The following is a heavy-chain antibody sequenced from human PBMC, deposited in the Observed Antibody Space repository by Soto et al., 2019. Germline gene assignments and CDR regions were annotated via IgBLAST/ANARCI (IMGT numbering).Heavy chain of an antibody. CDR3: ARQIRYTYGYFPRYIDQ. CDR1: SATMNTFY. V-gene: IGHV4-4*07. D-gene: IGHD5-18*01. J-gene: IGHJ4*02. Sequence: SETLSLTCTVSSATMNTFYFNWIRQPAGRGLEWIGHVYSNGSTNYNPSLKSRLTISVDTSKSQFSLTLSSVTAADSAMYFCARQIRYTYGYFPRYIDQWGQGTRVTVSS. CDR2: VYSNGST.